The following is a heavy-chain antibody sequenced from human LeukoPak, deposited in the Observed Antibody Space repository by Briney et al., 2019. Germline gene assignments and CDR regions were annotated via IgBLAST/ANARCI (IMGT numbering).Heavy chain of an antibody. V-gene: IGHV3-7*01. CDR2: IKQDGSEK. Sequence: GGSLRLSCTASGFTFGDYAMSWVRQAPGKGLEWVANIKQDGSEKYYVDSVKGRFTISRDNAKNSLHLQMNSLRAEDTAVYYCARGYGNYGYWGQETLVTVSS. D-gene: IGHD4-11*01. CDR3: ARGYGNYGY. CDR1: GFTFGDYA. J-gene: IGHJ4*02.